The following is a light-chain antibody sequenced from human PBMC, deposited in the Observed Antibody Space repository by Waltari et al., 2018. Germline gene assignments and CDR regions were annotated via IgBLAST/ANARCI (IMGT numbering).Light chain of an antibody. CDR1: QSVSSSY. CDR3: QQFGSSPWT. Sequence: EIVLTQSPGTLSLSLGERATLSCRASQSVSSSYLVWYQQKPGQAPRLLIYGASSRATGIPDRFRGSGSGTDFTLTISKLEPEDFAVYYCQQFGSSPWTFGQGTKVEIK. CDR2: GAS. V-gene: IGKV3-20*01. J-gene: IGKJ1*01.